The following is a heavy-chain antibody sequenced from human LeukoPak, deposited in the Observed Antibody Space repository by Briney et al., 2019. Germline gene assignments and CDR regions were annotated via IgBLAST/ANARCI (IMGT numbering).Heavy chain of an antibody. CDR1: GFTFSNYD. J-gene: IGHJ3*02. V-gene: IGHV3-13*01. CDR2: IANDGAT. Sequence: PGGSLRLSCAASGFTFSNYDMHWVRHASGKGLERVSAIANDGATFYSGSVKGRFIISRENAKRSLYLQMNSLRVGDTALYYCARGGRDGFDIWGQGTLVTVSS. CDR3: ARGGRDGFDI. D-gene: IGHD2-15*01.